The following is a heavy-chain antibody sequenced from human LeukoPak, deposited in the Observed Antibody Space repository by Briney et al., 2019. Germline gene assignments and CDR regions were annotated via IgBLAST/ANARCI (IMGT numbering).Heavy chain of an antibody. Sequence: GGSLRLSCAASGFTFSSYAMSWVRQAPGKGLEWVSAISGSGGSTYYADSVKGRFTISRDNSKNTLYLQMDSLRAEDTAVYYCARELTIFGVVIQRYDTFDIWGQGTMVTVSS. CDR2: ISGSGGST. V-gene: IGHV3-23*01. CDR3: ARELTIFGVVIQRYDTFDI. D-gene: IGHD3-3*01. J-gene: IGHJ3*02. CDR1: GFTFSSYA.